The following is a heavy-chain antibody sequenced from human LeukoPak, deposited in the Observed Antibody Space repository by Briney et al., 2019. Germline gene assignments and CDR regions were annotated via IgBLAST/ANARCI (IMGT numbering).Heavy chain of an antibody. CDR2: ISYDGSNK. J-gene: IGHJ4*02. Sequence: GGSLRLSCAASGFTFSSYAMHWVRQAPGKGLEWVAVISYDGSNKYYADSVKGRFTTSRDNSKNTLYLQMNSLRAEDTAVYYCARSYGSGSYSEYYFDYWGQGTLVT. CDR3: ARSYGSGSYSEYYFDY. CDR1: GFTFSSYA. V-gene: IGHV3-30*04. D-gene: IGHD3-10*01.